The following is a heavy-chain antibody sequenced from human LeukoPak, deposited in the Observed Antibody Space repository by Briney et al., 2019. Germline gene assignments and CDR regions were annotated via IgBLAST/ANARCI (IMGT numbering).Heavy chain of an antibody. J-gene: IGHJ5*02. V-gene: IGHV3-23*01. D-gene: IGHD2-2*01. CDR2: ISASGLTT. CDR3: AKEPREYCSRTSCPNWIDA. Sequence: SGGSLRLSCVASGFPFHNYWMTWVRQAPGKGLEWVSAISASGLTTYYADSVKGRFSISRDNSKNTLYLQMSSLRADDTAVYYCAKEPREYCSRTSCPNWIDAWGQGTLVTVSS. CDR1: GFPFHNYW.